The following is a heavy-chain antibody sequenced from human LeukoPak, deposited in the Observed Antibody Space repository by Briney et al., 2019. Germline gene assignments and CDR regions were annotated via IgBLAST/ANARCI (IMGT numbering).Heavy chain of an antibody. Sequence: GGSLRLSCAASGFTFSNYNMNWVRQAPGKGLEWVSSISSNSDYKYYADSVRGRFTISRDNAKNSLYLQMNSLRAEDTAVYYCARIVVHAFDIWGQGTMVTVSS. CDR2: ISSNSDYK. V-gene: IGHV3-21*04. CDR3: ARIVVHAFDI. D-gene: IGHD3-22*01. CDR1: GFTFSNYN. J-gene: IGHJ3*02.